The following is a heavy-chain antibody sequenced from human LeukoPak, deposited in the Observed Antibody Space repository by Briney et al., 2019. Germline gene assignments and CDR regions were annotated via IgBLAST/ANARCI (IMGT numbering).Heavy chain of an antibody. CDR3: AKRLAAAGSLNYYYGMDV. D-gene: IGHD6-13*01. V-gene: IGHV3-30*18. J-gene: IGHJ6*02. Sequence: GGSLRLSCAASGFTFSSYAMHWVRQAPGKGLEWVAVISYDGSNKYYADSVKGRFTISRDNSKNTLYLQMNSLRAEDTAVYYCAKRLAAAGSLNYYYGMDVWGQGTTVTVSS. CDR2: ISYDGSNK. CDR1: GFTFSSYA.